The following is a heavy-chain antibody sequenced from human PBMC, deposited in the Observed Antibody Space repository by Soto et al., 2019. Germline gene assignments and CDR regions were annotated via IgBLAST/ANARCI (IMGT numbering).Heavy chain of an antibody. CDR2: ISGSGGST. CDR1: GFTCRRYA. D-gene: IGHD6-6*01. Sequence: GSLRLSCAASGFTCRRYAMSWVRQAPGKGLEWVSAISGSGGSTYYADSVKGRFTISRDNSKNTLYLQMNSLRAEDTAVYYCAKDSEYSSSSGFDYWGQGTLVTVSS. J-gene: IGHJ4*02. CDR3: AKDSEYSSSSGFDY. V-gene: IGHV3-23*01.